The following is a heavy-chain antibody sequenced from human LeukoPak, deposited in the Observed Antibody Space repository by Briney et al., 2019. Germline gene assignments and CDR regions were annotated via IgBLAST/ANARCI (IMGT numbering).Heavy chain of an antibody. V-gene: IGHV3-53*01. CDR3: AREERNAFDI. CDR2: IYSGGST. Sequence: GGSLRLSCAASGFTVSSNYMGWVRQAPGKGLEWVSVIYSGGSTYYADSVKGRFTISRDNSKNTLYLQMNSLRAEDTAVYYCAREERNAFDIWGQGTMVTVPS. D-gene: IGHD1-26*01. J-gene: IGHJ3*02. CDR1: GFTVSSNY.